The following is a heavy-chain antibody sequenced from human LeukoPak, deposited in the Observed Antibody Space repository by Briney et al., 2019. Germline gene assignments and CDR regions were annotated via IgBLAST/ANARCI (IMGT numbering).Heavy chain of an antibody. CDR1: GGSFSGYY. Sequence: SETLSLTCAVYGGSFSGYYWSWIRQPPGKGLEWIGEINHSGSTNYNPSLKSRVTISVGTSKNQFSLKLSSVTAADTAVYYCARGDPYYDSSGRTYYYYGMDVWGQGTTVTVSS. CDR2: INHSGST. CDR3: ARGDPYYDSSGRTYYYYGMDV. V-gene: IGHV4-34*01. J-gene: IGHJ6*02. D-gene: IGHD3-22*01.